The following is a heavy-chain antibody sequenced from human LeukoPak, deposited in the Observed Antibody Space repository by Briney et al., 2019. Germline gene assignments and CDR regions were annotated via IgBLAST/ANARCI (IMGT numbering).Heavy chain of an antibody. CDR3: ARDLGGLFDY. V-gene: IGHV3-11*04. CDR1: RFTFSDYY. Sequence: GRSLRLSCAASRFTFSDYYMSWIRQAPGKGLEWLSYIGSSGSTIYYADSLKGRFTISRDNAKNSLYLQMNSLRADDTAVYYCARDLGGLFDYWGQGTLVTVSS. D-gene: IGHD3/OR15-3a*01. CDR2: IGSSGSTI. J-gene: IGHJ4*02.